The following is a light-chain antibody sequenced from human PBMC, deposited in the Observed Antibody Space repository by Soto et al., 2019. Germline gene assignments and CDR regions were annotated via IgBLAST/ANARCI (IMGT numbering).Light chain of an antibody. CDR3: CSYAGSRTIYV. CDR1: SSDVGSYNL. Sequence: QSALAQPASVSGSPGQSITISCTGTSSDVGSYNLVSWYQHHPGKAPKLMIYEGSKRPSGVSSRFSGSKSGNTASLTISGLQAEDEADYYCCSYAGSRTIYVFGTGNKV. J-gene: IGLJ1*01. V-gene: IGLV2-23*01. CDR2: EGS.